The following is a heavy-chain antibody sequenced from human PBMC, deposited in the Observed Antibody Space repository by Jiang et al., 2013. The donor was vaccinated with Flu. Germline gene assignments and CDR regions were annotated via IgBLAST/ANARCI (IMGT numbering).Heavy chain of an antibody. CDR2: IWYDGSNK. J-gene: IGHJ3*02. D-gene: IGHD3-22*01. CDR1: GFTFSSYG. Sequence: PGRSLRLSCAASGFTFSSYGMHWVRQAPGKGLEWVAVIWYDGSNKYYADSVKGRFTISRDNSKNTLYLQMNSLRDEDTAVYYCARGDFTMIVVVINAFDYLGPRDNGHRLF. CDR3: ARGDFTMIVVVINAFDY. V-gene: IGHV3-33*01.